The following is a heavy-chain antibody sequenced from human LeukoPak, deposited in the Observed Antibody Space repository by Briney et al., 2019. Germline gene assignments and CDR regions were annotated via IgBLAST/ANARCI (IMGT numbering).Heavy chain of an antibody. CDR1: GDSVSSNSAA. Sequence: SQTLSLTCAISGDSVSSNSAAWNWIRQSPSRGLEWLGRTYYRSKWYNDYAVSVKSRITINPDTSKDQFSLQLNSVTPEDTAVYYCARDFVRWGMPYYYYYYMDVWGKGTTVTVSS. V-gene: IGHV6-1*01. CDR2: TYYRSKWYN. J-gene: IGHJ6*03. D-gene: IGHD3-16*01. CDR3: ARDFVRWGMPYYYYYYMDV.